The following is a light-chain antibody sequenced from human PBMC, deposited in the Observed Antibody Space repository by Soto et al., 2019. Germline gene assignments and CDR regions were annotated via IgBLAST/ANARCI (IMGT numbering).Light chain of an antibody. CDR2: RNN. CDR3: AAWDDSLSGYVV. CDR1: RSNIGSNY. Sequence: QSVLTQPPSASGTPGQRVTISCYGSRSNIGSNYVYWYQQLPGTAPKLLIYRNNQRPSGVPDRFSGSKSGTSASLAISGLRSEDEADYYCAAWDDSLSGYVVFGGGTKVTVL. V-gene: IGLV1-47*01. J-gene: IGLJ2*01.